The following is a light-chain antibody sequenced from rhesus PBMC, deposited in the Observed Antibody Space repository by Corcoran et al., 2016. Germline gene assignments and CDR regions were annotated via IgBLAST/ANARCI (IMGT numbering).Light chain of an antibody. V-gene: IGLV1-85*01. J-gene: IGLJ1*01. CDR3: QSYDNRRSAYI. CDR1: ASNIGADYY. CDR2: ENY. Sequence: QSVLTQPPSMSGAPGQRVTLSCTGSASNIGADYYVQWYQQLPGTAPKLVIFENYKRPSGISDRFSGSQSGTSASLSITGLQSEDEADYFCQSYDNRRSAYIFGTGTRLTVL.